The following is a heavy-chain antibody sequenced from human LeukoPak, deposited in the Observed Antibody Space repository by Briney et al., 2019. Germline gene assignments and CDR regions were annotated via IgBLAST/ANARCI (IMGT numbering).Heavy chain of an antibody. CDR1: GFTFSSYA. CDR3: AKSRGGFDY. CDR2: ISYDGSNK. D-gene: IGHD5-24*01. J-gene: IGHJ4*02. Sequence: GRSLRLSCAASGFTFSSYAMHWVRQAPGKGLEWVAVISYDGSNKYYADSVKGRFTISRDNSKNTLYLQMNSLRAEDTAVYYCAKSRGGFDYWGQGTLVTVSS. V-gene: IGHV3-30-3*02.